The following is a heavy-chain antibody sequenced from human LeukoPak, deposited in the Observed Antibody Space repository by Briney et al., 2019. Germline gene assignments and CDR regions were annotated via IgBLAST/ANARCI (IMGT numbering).Heavy chain of an antibody. CDR2: ISYDGSNK. J-gene: IGHJ4*02. CDR3: ARDKIAVAGLFDY. CDR1: GFTFSSYA. V-gene: IGHV3-30-3*01. D-gene: IGHD6-19*01. Sequence: PGGSLRLSCAASGFTFSSYAMHWVRQAPGKGLEWVAVISYDGSNKYYADSVKGRFTISRDNSKNTLYLRMNSLRAEDTAVYYCARDKIAVAGLFDYWGQGTLVTVSS.